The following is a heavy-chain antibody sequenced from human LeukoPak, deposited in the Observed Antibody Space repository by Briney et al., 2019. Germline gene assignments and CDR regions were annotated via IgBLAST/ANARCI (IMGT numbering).Heavy chain of an antibody. Sequence: GGSLRLSCAACGFTFSSYGMHWVRQAPGEGLEWVAFIRYDGSNKYYADSVKGRFTISRDNSKNTLYLQMNSLRAEDTAVYYCAKDPDYYDSSGYYYQPLGYWGQGTLVTVSS. D-gene: IGHD3-22*01. J-gene: IGHJ4*02. CDR3: AKDPDYYDSSGYYYQPLGY. CDR1: GFTFSSYG. CDR2: IRYDGSNK. V-gene: IGHV3-30*02.